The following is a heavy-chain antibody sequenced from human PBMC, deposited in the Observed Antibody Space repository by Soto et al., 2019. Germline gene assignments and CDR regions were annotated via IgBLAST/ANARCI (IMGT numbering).Heavy chain of an antibody. V-gene: IGHV3-23*01. D-gene: IGHD6-13*01. CDR2: ISGSGGST. CDR3: AKENGYSSSWFEFDY. Sequence: GGSLRLSCAASGFTFSNYAVTWVRQAPGKGLEWVSTISGSGGSTYYADSVKGRFTISRDNSKNTLYLQMSSLRAEDTAVYYCAKENGYSSSWFEFDYWGQGTLVTVSS. CDR1: GFTFSNYA. J-gene: IGHJ4*02.